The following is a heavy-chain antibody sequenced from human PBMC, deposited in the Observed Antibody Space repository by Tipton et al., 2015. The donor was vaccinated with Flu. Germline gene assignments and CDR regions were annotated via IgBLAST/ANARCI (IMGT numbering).Heavy chain of an antibody. CDR1: GDSINNYD. Sequence: TLSLTCTVSGDSINNYDWSWVRQSPGKALECIGYLYTSGSTDYNPSLKGRVTISVDTSKNQFFLKLNSLTPADTGVYYCARDVITVAGTRFDPCGQGTLVTVSS. CDR3: ARDVITVAGTRFDP. CDR2: LYTSGST. V-gene: IGHV4-59*01. D-gene: IGHD6-19*01. J-gene: IGHJ5*02.